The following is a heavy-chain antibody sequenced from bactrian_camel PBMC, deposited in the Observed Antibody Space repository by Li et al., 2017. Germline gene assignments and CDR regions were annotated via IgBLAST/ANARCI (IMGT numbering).Heavy chain of an antibody. V-gene: IGHV3S1*01. CDR3: AAAEESYYNDNEEFNY. Sequence: GSVQAGGSLRLSCTASGYIGASYCMGWFRQNPGKERERVASVDSDGSTTYADSVKGRFTISRDNAKASPYLQMNSLKPEDTAMYYCAAAEESYYNDNEEFNYWGQGTQVTVS. J-gene: IGHJ4*01. CDR2: VDSDGST. CDR1: GYIGASYC. D-gene: IGHD4*01.